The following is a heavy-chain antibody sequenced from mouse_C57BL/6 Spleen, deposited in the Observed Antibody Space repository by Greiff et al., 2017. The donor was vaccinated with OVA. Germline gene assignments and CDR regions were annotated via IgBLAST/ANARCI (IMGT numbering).Heavy chain of an antibody. J-gene: IGHJ3*01. Sequence: QVQLQQSGPELVKPGASVKISCKASGYAFSSSWMNWVKQRPGKGLEWIGRIYPGDGDTNYNGKFKGKATLTADKSSSTAYMQLSSLTSGESAVYFCARGTLGPSEYWGQGTLVTVSA. V-gene: IGHV1-82*01. CDR1: GYAFSSSW. D-gene: IGHD4-1*01. CDR2: IYPGDGDT. CDR3: ARGTLGPSEY.